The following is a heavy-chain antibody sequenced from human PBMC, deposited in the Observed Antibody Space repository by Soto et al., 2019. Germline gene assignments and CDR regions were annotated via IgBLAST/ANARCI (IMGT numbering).Heavy chain of an antibody. J-gene: IGHJ6*02. Sequence: EASVKVSCKASGYTFTSYGISRVRQAPGQGLEWMGWISAYNGNTNYAQKLQGRVTMTTDTSTSTAYMELRSLRSDDTAVYYCASGDPPYCSGGSCYPNLYYYGMDVWGQGTTVTVSS. CDR2: ISAYNGNT. CDR1: GYTFTSYG. CDR3: ASGDPPYCSGGSCYPNLYYYGMDV. V-gene: IGHV1-18*04. D-gene: IGHD2-15*01.